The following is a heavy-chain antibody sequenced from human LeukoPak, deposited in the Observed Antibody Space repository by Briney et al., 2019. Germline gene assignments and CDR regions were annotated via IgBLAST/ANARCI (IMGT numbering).Heavy chain of an antibody. CDR1: GYSISSGYY. V-gene: IGHV4-38-2*01. Sequence: PSETLSLTCAVSGYSISSGYYWGWIRQPPGKGLEWIGSIYQSGSTYYNPSLKSRVTISVDTSKNQFSLKLSSVTAADTAVYYCARHGYYYYYMDVWGKGTTVTVSS. CDR3: ARHGYYYYYMDV. J-gene: IGHJ6*03. CDR2: IYQSGST.